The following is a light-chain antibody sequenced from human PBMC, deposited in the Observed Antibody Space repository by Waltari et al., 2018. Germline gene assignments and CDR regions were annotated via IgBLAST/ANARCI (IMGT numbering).Light chain of an antibody. J-gene: IGLJ3*02. Sequence: QSVLTQPPSASGTPGQRSTISCSGTCSNIGNNVVNWYQQLPGTAPKLLIYRNDLRPSGVPDRFSGSKSGSSASLAISGLHSEDEADYYCAAWDDSLNGRWVFGGGTKVTVL. V-gene: IGLV1-44*01. CDR2: RND. CDR3: AAWDDSLNGRWV. CDR1: CSNIGNNV.